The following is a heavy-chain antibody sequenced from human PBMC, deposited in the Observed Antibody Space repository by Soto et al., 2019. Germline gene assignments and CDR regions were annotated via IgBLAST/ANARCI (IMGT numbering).Heavy chain of an antibody. CDR2: IYYSGSA. J-gene: IGHJ4*02. CDR1: GGSISSYY. D-gene: IGHD1-1*01. CDR3: ARVSPTWNYYFDS. Sequence: SETLSLTCTVSGGSISSYYWSWIRQPPGKGLEWIGYIYYSGSANYNPSLKSRVTTSVDTPKNQFSLNLSSVTAADTAVYYRARVSPTWNYYFDSWGQGILVTVSS. V-gene: IGHV4-59*01.